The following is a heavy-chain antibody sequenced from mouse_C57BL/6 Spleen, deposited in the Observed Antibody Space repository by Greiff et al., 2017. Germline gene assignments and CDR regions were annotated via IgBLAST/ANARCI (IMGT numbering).Heavy chain of an antibody. Sequence: QVQLQQPGAELVKPGASVKLSCKASGYTFTSYWMHWVKQRPGQGLEWIGMFHPNSGSTNYNEKFKSKATLTVDKSSSAAYMQLSSLTSEDSAVYYCEREYYNYDEGYAMDYWGQGTSGTVSS. J-gene: IGHJ4*01. CDR2: FHPNSGST. V-gene: IGHV1-64*01. CDR1: GYTFTSYW. CDR3: EREYYNYDEGYAMDY. D-gene: IGHD2-12*01.